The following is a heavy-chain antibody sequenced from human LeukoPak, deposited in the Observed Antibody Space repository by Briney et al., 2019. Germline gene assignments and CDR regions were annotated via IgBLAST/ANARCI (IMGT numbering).Heavy chain of an antibody. J-gene: IGHJ4*02. CDR2: ISAGGGST. D-gene: IGHD6-19*01. Sequence: GGSLRLSCAASGFTFSSYAMTWVRQAPGKGLEWVSAISAGGGSTYYADSVKSRFTISRDNSKNTLYLQLNSLRAEDTAVYYCAKAGGWTNYFDYWGQGTLVTVSS. CDR3: AKAGGWTNYFDY. V-gene: IGHV3-23*01. CDR1: GFTFSSYA.